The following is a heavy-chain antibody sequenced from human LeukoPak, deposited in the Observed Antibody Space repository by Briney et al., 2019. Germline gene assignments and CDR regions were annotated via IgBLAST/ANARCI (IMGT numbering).Heavy chain of an antibody. J-gene: IGHJ4*02. V-gene: IGHV3-21*01. CDR3: ARASNYPPDY. D-gene: IGHD5-24*01. CDR2: ISSTGDYI. CDR1: GFTFSYYS. Sequence: GGSLRLSCAASGFTFSYYSMNWVRQAPGKGLEWVSSISSTGDYIYYADSVKGRFTISRDNAKHSLYLQMNSLRAEDTAVYYCARASNYPPDYWGQGTLVTVSS.